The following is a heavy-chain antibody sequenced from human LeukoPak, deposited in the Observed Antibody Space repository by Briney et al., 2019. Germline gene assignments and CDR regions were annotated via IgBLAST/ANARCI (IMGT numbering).Heavy chain of an antibody. Sequence: GGSLRLSCAASGFTASSNYMSWVRQAPGKGLEWVSVIYSGGSTYYADSVRGRFTISRDNAKNSLYLQMNSLRAEDTAVYYCAELGITMIGGVWGKGTTVTISS. CDR2: IYSGGST. CDR3: AELGITMIGGV. D-gene: IGHD3-10*02. CDR1: GFTASSNY. J-gene: IGHJ6*04. V-gene: IGHV3-53*01.